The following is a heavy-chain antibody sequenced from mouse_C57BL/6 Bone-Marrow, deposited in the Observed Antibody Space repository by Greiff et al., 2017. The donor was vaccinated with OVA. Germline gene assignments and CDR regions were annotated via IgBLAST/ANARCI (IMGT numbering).Heavy chain of an antibody. Sequence: LEESGAELARPGASVKLSCKASGYTFTSYGISWVKQRTGQGLEWIGEIYPRSGNTYYNEKFKGKATLTADKSSSTAYMELRSLTSEDSAVYFCATIYYYGSSYGYFDAWGTGTTVTVSS. J-gene: IGHJ1*03. V-gene: IGHV1-81*01. CDR2: IYPRSGNT. CDR3: ATIYYYGSSYGYFDA. CDR1: GYTFTSYG. D-gene: IGHD1-1*01.